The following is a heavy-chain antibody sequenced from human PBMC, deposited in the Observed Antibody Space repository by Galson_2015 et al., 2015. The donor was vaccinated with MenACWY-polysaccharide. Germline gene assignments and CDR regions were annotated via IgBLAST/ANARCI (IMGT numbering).Heavy chain of an antibody. D-gene: IGHD6-19*01. CDR1: GFTFSSYA. CDR3: ARDRGGAVAGTFLLDY. Sequence: SLRLSCAASGFTFSSYAMHWVRQAPGKGLEWVAVISYDGSNKYYADPVKGRFTISRDNSKNTLYLQMNSLRAEDTAVYYCARDRGGAVAGTFLLDYWGQGTLVTVSS. J-gene: IGHJ4*02. CDR2: ISYDGSNK. V-gene: IGHV3-30-3*01.